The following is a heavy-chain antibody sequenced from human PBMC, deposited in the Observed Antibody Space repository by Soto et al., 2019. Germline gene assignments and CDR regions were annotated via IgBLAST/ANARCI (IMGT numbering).Heavy chain of an antibody. D-gene: IGHD6-13*01. Sequence: PGGSLRLSCAASGFTFSSYWMSWVRRAPGKGLEWVANIKQDGTDKYYVDSVKGRFTISRDNARNSLYLQMNSLRAEDTAVYYCARDLLISAATWVYYFMDFCGKGSSVTVSS. CDR2: IKQDGTDK. CDR3: ARDLLISAATWVYYFMDF. J-gene: IGHJ6*03. CDR1: GFTFSSYW. V-gene: IGHV3-7*01.